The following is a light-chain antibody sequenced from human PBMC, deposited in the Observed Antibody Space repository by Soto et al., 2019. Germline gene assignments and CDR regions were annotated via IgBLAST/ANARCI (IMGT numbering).Light chain of an antibody. CDR2: MAS. CDR1: ESMRGW. CDR3: QHYNIYSEA. Sequence: DIQMTPSPSTLSASVGDRVTITCRASESMRGWLVWCQQKSGIAPKLVIYMASSLESGFPSRFSGSGSGTEFTLTISSLQPDDYATDDCQHYNIYSEAFGQGTKVDIK. J-gene: IGKJ1*01. V-gene: IGKV1-5*03.